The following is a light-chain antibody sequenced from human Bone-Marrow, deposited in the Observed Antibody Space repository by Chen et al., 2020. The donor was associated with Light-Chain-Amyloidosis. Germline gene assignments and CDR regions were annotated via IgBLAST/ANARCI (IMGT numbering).Light chain of an antibody. CDR3: QVWDRSSDRPV. V-gene: IGLV3-21*02. Sequence: SYVLTQPSSVSVAPGQTATIARGGNNIGSTSLHWYQQTPGQAPLLVVYDDRDRPSGIPERLSGSNSGNTATLTISRVEAGDEADYYCQVWDRSSDRPVFGGGTKLTVL. J-gene: IGLJ3*02. CDR2: DDR. CDR1: NIGSTS.